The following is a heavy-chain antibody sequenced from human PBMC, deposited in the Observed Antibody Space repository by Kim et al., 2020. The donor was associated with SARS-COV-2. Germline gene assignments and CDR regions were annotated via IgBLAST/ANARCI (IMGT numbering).Heavy chain of an antibody. CDR2: ISSSSSYI. V-gene: IGHV3-21*01. D-gene: IGHD2-15*01. CDR1: GFTFSSYS. CDR3: ARDWDIVVVVAATWFDP. J-gene: IGHJ5*02. Sequence: GGSLRLSCAASGFTFSSYSMNWVRQAPGKGLEWVSSISSSSSYIYYADSVKGRFTISRDNAKNSLYLQMNSLRAEDTAVYYCARDWDIVVVVAATWFDPWGQGTLVTVSS.